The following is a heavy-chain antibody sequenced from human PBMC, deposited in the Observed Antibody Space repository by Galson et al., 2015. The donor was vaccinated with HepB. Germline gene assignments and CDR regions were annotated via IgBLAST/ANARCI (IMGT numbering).Heavy chain of an antibody. Sequence: SCKASGGTFSSYAISWVRQAPGQGLEWMGGIIPIFGTANYAQKFQGRVTITADESTSTAYMELSSLRSEDTAVYYCASGLDTAMVSYYYYGMDVWGQGTTVTVSS. V-gene: IGHV1-69*01. D-gene: IGHD5-18*01. CDR3: ASGLDTAMVSYYYYGMDV. J-gene: IGHJ6*02. CDR2: IIPIFGTA. CDR1: GGTFSSYA.